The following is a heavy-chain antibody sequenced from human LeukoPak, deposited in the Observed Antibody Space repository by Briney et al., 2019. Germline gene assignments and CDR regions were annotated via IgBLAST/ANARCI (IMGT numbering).Heavy chain of an antibody. Sequence: SETLSLTCTVSGGSISSSDDYWGWIRQPPGKGLEWIGSIYYSGSTYYNPSLKSRVTVSVDTSKNQFSLKLTSVTAADTAVYYCVGDSSSWTSWFDPWGQGALVTVSS. V-gene: IGHV4-39*07. J-gene: IGHJ5*02. CDR1: GGSISSSDDY. D-gene: IGHD6-13*01. CDR3: VGDSSSWTSWFDP. CDR2: IYYSGST.